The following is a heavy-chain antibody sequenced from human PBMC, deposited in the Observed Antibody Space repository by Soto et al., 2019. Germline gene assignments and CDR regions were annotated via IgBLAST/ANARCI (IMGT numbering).Heavy chain of an antibody. CDR1: GYTFTSYA. CDR2: INAGNGNT. CDR3: ARDQNIVLMVYAEIYYYYGMDV. Sequence: ASVKVSCKASGYTFTSYAMHWVRQAPGQRLEWMGWINAGNGNTKYSQKFQGRVTITRDTSASTAYMELSSLRSEDTAVYYCARDQNIVLMVYAEIYYYYGMDVWGQGTTVTVSS. V-gene: IGHV1-3*01. D-gene: IGHD2-8*01. J-gene: IGHJ6*02.